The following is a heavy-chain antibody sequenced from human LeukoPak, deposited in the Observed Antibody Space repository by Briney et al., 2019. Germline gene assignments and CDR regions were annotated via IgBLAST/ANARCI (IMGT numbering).Heavy chain of an antibody. CDR1: GYTFTSYD. V-gene: IGHV1-8*01. CDR3: ARGQTTTIFGVVIHNWFDP. D-gene: IGHD3-3*01. CDR2: MNPNSGNT. J-gene: IGHJ5*02. Sequence: ASVKVSCKASGYTFTSYDINWVRQATGQGLEWMEWMNPNSGNTGYAQKFQGRVTMTRNTSISTAYMELSSLRSEDTAVYYCARGQTTTIFGVVIHNWFDPWGQGTLATVSS.